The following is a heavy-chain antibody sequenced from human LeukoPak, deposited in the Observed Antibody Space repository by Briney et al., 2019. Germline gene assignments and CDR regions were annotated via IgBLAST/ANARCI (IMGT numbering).Heavy chain of an antibody. Sequence: ASVKVSCKASGYTFTGYYMHWVRQAPGQGLEWMGWINPNSGGTNYAQKFQGWVTMTRDTSISTAYMELSRLRSDDTAVYYCARGARMATITGALDYWGQGTLVTVSS. V-gene: IGHV1-2*04. J-gene: IGHJ4*02. CDR2: INPNSGGT. D-gene: IGHD5-24*01. CDR3: ARGARMATITGALDY. CDR1: GYTFTGYY.